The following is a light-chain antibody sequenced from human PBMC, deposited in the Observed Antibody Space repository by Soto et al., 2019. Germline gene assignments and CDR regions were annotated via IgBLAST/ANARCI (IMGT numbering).Light chain of an antibody. V-gene: IGKV1-39*01. CDR3: QQSYMDPIT. CDR1: QSISTY. J-gene: IGKJ5*01. Sequence: DLQMTQSPSSLSASVGNRVTITCRARQSISTYLNWYQKKQGTAPTPLIYDASRLQSGVPSRFSGSGGGTAGTLSLSSVQPEDVATSLGQQSYMDPITFGQGTRLEI. CDR2: DAS.